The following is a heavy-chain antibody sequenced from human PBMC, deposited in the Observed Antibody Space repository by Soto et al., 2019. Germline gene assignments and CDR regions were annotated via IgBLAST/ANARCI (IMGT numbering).Heavy chain of an antibody. D-gene: IGHD3-16*01. CDR1: GYTFSGYW. Sequence: EVQLVQSGAEVKKAGESLKISCKGSGYTFSGYWIGWVRQMPGKGLEWMGIIYPGDSRTKNSPSFEGQVTISADKSINTAHLQGGGLRASDGPRYYGARFGGAARPENGSASWGQGPLVPASS. CDR2: IYPGDSRT. V-gene: IGHV5-51*03. J-gene: IGHJ5*01. CDR3: ARFGGAARPENGSAS.